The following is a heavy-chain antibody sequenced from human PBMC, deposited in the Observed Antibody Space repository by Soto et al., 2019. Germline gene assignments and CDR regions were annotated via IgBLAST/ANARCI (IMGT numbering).Heavy chain of an antibody. J-gene: IGHJ6*03. V-gene: IGHV4-39*01. CDR3: ARHFYSGYDFYMDV. CDR2: IYYSGST. D-gene: IGHD5-12*01. CDR1: GGSISSSSYY. Sequence: SETLSLTCTVSGGSISSSSYYWGWIRQPPGKGLEWIGSIYYSGSTYYNPSLKSRVTISVDTSKNQFSLKLSSVTAADTAVYYCARHFYSGYDFYMDVWGKGTTVTVSS.